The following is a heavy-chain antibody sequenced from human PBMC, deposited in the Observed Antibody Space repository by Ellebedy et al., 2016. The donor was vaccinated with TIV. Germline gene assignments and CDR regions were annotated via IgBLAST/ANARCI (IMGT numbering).Heavy chain of an antibody. J-gene: IGHJ4*02. CDR1: GGSISSSSYY. CDR2: IYYSGST. D-gene: IGHD3-10*01. V-gene: IGHV4-39*07. CDR3: ASIKFGEPSFDY. Sequence: MPSETLSLTCTVSGGSISSSSYYWGWIRQPPGKGLEWIGSIYYSGSTYYNPSLKSRVTISVDTSKNQFSLKLSSVTAADTAVYYCASIKFGEPSFDYWGQGTLVTVSS.